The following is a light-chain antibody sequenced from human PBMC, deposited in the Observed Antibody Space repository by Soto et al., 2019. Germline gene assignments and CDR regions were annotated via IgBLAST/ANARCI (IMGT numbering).Light chain of an antibody. CDR2: EVS. Sequence: QSVLTQPASVSGSPGQLITISCTGTSSDVGGYRFVSWYQHHPGEAPKLIIYEVSNRPSGVSSRFSGSKSGNTASLTISGLQAEDESLYYCSSKSSGSTPMLFGGGTKLTVL. CDR3: SSKSSGSTPML. J-gene: IGLJ3*02. V-gene: IGLV2-14*01. CDR1: SSDVGGYRF.